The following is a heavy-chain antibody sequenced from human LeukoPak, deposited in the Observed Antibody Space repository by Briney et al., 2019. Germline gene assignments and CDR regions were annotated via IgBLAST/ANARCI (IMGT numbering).Heavy chain of an antibody. CDR2: ISGSGGST. CDR1: GFTFSSYA. V-gene: IGHV3-23*01. D-gene: IGHD6-19*01. J-gene: IGHJ4*02. Sequence: GGSLRLSCAASGFTFSSYAMNWVRQAPGKGLEWVSGISGSGGSTYYAESVKGRFTISRDNSKNTLYLQMNSLRAEDTAVYYCAKDEQWLVLGFLVDYWGQGTLVTVSS. CDR3: AKDEQWLVLGFLVDY.